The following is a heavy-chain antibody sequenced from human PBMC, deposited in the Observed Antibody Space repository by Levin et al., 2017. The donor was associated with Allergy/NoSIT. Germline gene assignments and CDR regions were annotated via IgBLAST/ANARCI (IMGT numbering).Heavy chain of an antibody. Sequence: SCAASGFTFSDYYMNWIRQAPGKGLEWVSYISSSGSTKHYADSVKGRLTISRDNAKHSLYLQMNSLTADDTAVYYCARGEYNYGYERTFDYWGQGTLVTVSS. D-gene: IGHD5-18*01. CDR3: ARGEYNYGYERTFDY. CDR2: ISSSGSTK. CDR1: GFTFSDYY. J-gene: IGHJ4*02. V-gene: IGHV3-11*01.